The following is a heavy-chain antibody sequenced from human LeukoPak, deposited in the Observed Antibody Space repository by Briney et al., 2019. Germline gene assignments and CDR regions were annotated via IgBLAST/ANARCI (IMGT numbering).Heavy chain of an antibody. CDR2: ISAYNGNT. J-gene: IGHJ4*02. D-gene: IGHD6-19*01. CDR1: GYTFTSYG. V-gene: IGHV1-18*01. CDR3: ARERGGSGWYQEDYFDY. Sequence: ASVKVSCKASGYTFTSYGISWVRQAPGQGLEWMGWISAYNGNTNYAQKLQGRVTMTTDTSTSTAYMELRSLRSDDTAVYYCARERGGSGWYQEDYFDYWGQGTLVTVSS.